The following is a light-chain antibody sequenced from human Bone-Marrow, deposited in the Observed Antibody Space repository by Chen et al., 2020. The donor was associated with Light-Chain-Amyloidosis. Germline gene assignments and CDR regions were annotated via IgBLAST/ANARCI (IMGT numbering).Light chain of an antibody. CDR2: EVI. J-gene: IGLJ3*02. CDR3: CSYAGDSWV. V-gene: IGLV2-8*01. CDR1: NSDVGRHYY. Sequence: QSALTPPPSASGSPGQSVTISCTGTNSDVGRHYYVSWYQQHPGKAPKFLIYEVIKRSSGVPDRFSGSKSGNTASLTVSGLQAEDEADYYCCSYAGDSWVFGGGTKLTVL.